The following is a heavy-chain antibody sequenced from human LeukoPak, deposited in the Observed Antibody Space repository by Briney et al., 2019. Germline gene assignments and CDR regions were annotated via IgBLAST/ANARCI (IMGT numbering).Heavy chain of an antibody. CDR2: INPNSGGT. Sequence: GGSLRLSCAASGFTFSSYGMHWVRQAPGQGLEWMGWINPNSGGTKYVQKFQGRVTMTRDTSISTAYMELSRLRSDDTAVYYCASGSLASYFDHWGQGTLVTVSS. CDR1: GFTFSSYG. CDR3: ASGSLASYFDH. V-gene: IGHV1-2*02. D-gene: IGHD3-16*01. J-gene: IGHJ4*02.